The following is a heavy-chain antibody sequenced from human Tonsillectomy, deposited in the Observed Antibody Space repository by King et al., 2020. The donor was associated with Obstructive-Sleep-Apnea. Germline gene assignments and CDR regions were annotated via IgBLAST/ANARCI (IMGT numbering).Heavy chain of an antibody. CDR2: IRGSSGHT. CDR1: GFTFSSYS. Sequence: DVQLVESGGGLVQPGGSLRLFCAASGFTFSSYSMNWVRQVPGMGLEWVSHIRGSSGHTYYADSVKGRFTISRDNAKNSLFLQMNSLRVEDTAVYFCVRDHRWAFDYWSQGTLVTVSS. CDR3: VRDHRWAFDY. D-gene: IGHD5-24*01. J-gene: IGHJ4*02. V-gene: IGHV3-48*04.